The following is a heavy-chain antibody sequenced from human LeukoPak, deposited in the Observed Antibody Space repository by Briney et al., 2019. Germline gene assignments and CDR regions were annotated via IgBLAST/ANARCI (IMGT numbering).Heavy chain of an antibody. Sequence: SETLSLTCAVSGYSISSGYYWGWIRQPPGKGLEWIGSIYHSGSTYYNPSLKSRVTISVDTSKNQFSLKLSSVTAAATAVYYCARLELGVFGVVIYPWGAFDIWGQGTMVTVSS. CDR1: GYSISSGYY. D-gene: IGHD3-3*01. V-gene: IGHV4-38-2*01. CDR3: ARLELGVFGVVIYPWGAFDI. J-gene: IGHJ3*02. CDR2: IYHSGST.